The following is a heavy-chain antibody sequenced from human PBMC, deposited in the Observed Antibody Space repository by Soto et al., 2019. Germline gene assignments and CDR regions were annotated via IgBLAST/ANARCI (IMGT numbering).Heavy chain of an antibody. CDR3: AAGGHYVPEAHKSPFGY. D-gene: IGHD3-10*02. CDR1: GFTFSSYA. Sequence: EVQLLESGGGLVQPGGSLRLSCAASGFTFSSYAMSWVRQAPGKGLEWVSAISGSGGSTYYADSVKGRFTISRDNSKNTLYLQMHSLRAEDTAVYYCAAGGHYVPEAHKSPFGYWGQGTLVTVAS. J-gene: IGHJ4*02. V-gene: IGHV3-23*01. CDR2: ISGSGGST.